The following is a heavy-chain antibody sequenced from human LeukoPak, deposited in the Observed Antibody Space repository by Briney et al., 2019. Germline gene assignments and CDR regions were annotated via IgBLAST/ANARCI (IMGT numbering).Heavy chain of an antibody. J-gene: IGHJ4*02. Sequence: VASVKVSCKASGYTFTDYYIHWVRQAPGQGLEWMGWIDPNSGGTNYAQKFQGRDTMTRDTSITTAYMELSRLRSDDTAAYYCAREMEGTIPMVRGEKGYWGQGTLVTVSS. D-gene: IGHD3-10*01. CDR2: IDPNSGGT. CDR1: GYTFTDYY. CDR3: AREMEGTIPMVRGEKGY. V-gene: IGHV1-2*02.